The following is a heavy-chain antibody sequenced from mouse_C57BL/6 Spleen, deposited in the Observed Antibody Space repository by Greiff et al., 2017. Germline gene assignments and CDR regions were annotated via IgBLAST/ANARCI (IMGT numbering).Heavy chain of an antibody. V-gene: IGHV1-42*01. D-gene: IGHD1-1*01. CDR1: GYSFTGYY. J-gene: IGHJ4*01. CDR3: ARGVDGSSFFAIDY. CDR2: INPSTGGT. Sequence: VQLQQSGPELVKPGASVKISCKASGYSFTGYYMNWVKQSPEKNLEWIGEINPSTGGTTYNQQIKANATLPVAKSSSTAFLQLKGLTSEDSAVYYCARGVDGSSFFAIDYWGQGTSVTVSS.